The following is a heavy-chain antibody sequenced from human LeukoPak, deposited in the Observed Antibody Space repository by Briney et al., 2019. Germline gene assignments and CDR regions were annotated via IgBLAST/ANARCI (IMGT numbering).Heavy chain of an antibody. CDR1: GGSISSSSYY. V-gene: IGHV4-39*07. J-gene: IGHJ4*02. CDR2: IYYSGST. D-gene: IGHD6-13*01. CDR3: ARVTAAAGTGDY. Sequence: SETLSLTCTVSGGSISSSSYYWGWIRQPPGKGLEWIGSIYYSGSTYYNPSLKSRVTISVDTSKNQFSLKLSSVTAADTAVYYCARVTAAAGTGDYWGQGTLVTVSS.